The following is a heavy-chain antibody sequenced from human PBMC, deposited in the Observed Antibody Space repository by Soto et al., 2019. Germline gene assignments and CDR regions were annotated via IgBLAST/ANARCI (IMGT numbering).Heavy chain of an antibody. Sequence: ASVKVSCKXSGYTFTSYDINWVRQATGQGLEWMGWMNPNSGNTGYAQKFQGRVTMTRNTSISTAYMELSSLRSEDTAVYYCARVAVRNDFWSGYYPDYGMDVWGQGTTVTVSS. CDR2: MNPNSGNT. CDR3: ARVAVRNDFWSGYYPDYGMDV. D-gene: IGHD3-3*01. J-gene: IGHJ6*02. V-gene: IGHV1-8*01. CDR1: GYTFTSYD.